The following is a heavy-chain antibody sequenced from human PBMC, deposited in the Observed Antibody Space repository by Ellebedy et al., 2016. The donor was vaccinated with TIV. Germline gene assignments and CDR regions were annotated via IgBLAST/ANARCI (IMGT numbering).Heavy chain of an antibody. CDR3: ATWGTGQVDDALDI. Sequence: ASVKVSCXTSGFTFGTHYIHWVRQAPGQGLEWMGISHPSGSDTNYAQQFQGRVTMTRDTSTSTVYMDLSSLRSDDTAVYYCATWGTGQVDDALDIWGQGTMVTVSS. CDR2: SHPSGSDT. D-gene: IGHD1-1*01. CDR1: GFTFGTHY. J-gene: IGHJ3*02. V-gene: IGHV1-46*03.